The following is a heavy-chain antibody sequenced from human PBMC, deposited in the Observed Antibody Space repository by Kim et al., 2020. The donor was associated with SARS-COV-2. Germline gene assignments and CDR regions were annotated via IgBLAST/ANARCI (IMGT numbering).Heavy chain of an antibody. D-gene: IGHD6-19*01. V-gene: IGHV1-18*04. CDR1: GYTFTSYG. Sequence: ASVKVSCKASGYTFTSYGISWVRQAPGQGLEWMGWISAYNGNTNYAQKLQGRVTMTTDTSTSTAYMELRSLRSDDTAVYYCAHRSGSGWFGRAFDIWGQGTMVTVSS. CDR3: AHRSGSGWFGRAFDI. CDR2: ISAYNGNT. J-gene: IGHJ3*02.